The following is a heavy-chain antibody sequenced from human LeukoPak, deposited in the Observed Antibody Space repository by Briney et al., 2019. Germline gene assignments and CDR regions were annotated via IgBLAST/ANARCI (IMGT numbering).Heavy chain of an antibody. V-gene: IGHV4-59*12. Sequence: SETLSLTCTVSGGSISGYYWSWIRQPPGKGLEWIGYIYYSGSTNYNPSLKSRVTISVDTSKNQFSLKLSSVTAADTAVYYCAREGGTMSLYGMDVWGQGTTVTVSS. CDR1: GGSISGYY. D-gene: IGHD1-26*01. CDR3: AREGGTMSLYGMDV. CDR2: IYYSGST. J-gene: IGHJ6*02.